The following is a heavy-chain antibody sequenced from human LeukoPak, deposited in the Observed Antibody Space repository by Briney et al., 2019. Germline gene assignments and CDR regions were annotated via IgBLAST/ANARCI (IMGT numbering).Heavy chain of an antibody. CDR1: GGSISSSTYY. D-gene: IGHD6-13*01. CDR2: IYYSGST. CDR3: ARHAGGISATGTRPFDY. J-gene: IGHJ4*02. Sequence: PSETLSLTCTVSGGSISSSTYYWGWIRQPPGKGLEWIGSIYYSGSTYYNPSLKSRVTMSVDTSKNQFSLKLSSVTAADTAVYYCARHAGGISATGTRPFDYWGQGTLVTVSS. V-gene: IGHV4-39*01.